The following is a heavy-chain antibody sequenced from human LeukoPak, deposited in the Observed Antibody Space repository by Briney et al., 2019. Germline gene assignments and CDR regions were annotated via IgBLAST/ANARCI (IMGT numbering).Heavy chain of an antibody. J-gene: IGHJ5*02. D-gene: IGHD3-10*01. Sequence: SETLSLTCTVSGGSISSGSYYWSWIRQPAGKGLEWIGRIYTSGSTNYNPSLKSRVTISVDTSKNQFSLKLSSVTAADTAVYYCARLLWFGELSYNWFDPWAREPWSPSPQ. CDR2: IYTSGST. CDR3: ARLLWFGELSYNWFDP. CDR1: GGSISSGSYY. V-gene: IGHV4-61*02.